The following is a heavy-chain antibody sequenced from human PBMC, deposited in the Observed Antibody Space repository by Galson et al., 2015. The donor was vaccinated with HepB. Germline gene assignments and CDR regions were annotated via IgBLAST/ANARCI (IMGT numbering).Heavy chain of an antibody. D-gene: IGHD4-23*01. CDR2: SRNRARDYST. V-gene: IGHV3-72*01. Sequence: SLRLSCAVSGFSFNDHYVDWVRQAPGKGLEWVGRSRNRARDYSTAYAVSVRGRFTVSRDDSKNSVFLQMTRLRSEDTAMYYCARSEVTTVVTDFDSWGQGTLVTVSP. CDR1: GFSFNDHY. J-gene: IGHJ4*02. CDR3: ARSEVTTVVTDFDS.